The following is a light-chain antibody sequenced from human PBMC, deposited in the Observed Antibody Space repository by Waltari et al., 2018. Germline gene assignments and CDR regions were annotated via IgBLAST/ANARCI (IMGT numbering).Light chain of an antibody. CDR3: CSYAGSSTFV. CDR2: DVS. V-gene: IGLV2-23*02. Sequence: QSALTQPASVSGSPGQSITISCTGTSSDVGGYNYVSWYQQHPGKAPKLMIYDVSKRPSGVSNRFSGSKSGNTASLTISGLQAEDEADYYCCSYAGSSTFVLGTGIKVTVL. J-gene: IGLJ1*01. CDR1: SSDVGGYNY.